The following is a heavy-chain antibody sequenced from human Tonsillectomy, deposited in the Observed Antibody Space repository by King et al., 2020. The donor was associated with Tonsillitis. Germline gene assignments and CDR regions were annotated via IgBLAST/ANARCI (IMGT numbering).Heavy chain of an antibody. CDR2: ITTDSRTI. CDR1: GFTFNRFN. Sequence: VQLVESGGGLLPPWWSLRLSFAASGFTFNRFNMNWVRQAHGKGLEWVSYITTDSRTIHYSDSVTVRFTISRDNAKNSLYLQMNSLRAEDTAVYFCARDINWSFDYWGQGTLVTVSS. CDR3: ARDINWSFDY. D-gene: IGHD3-3*01. V-gene: IGHV3-48*01. J-gene: IGHJ4*02.